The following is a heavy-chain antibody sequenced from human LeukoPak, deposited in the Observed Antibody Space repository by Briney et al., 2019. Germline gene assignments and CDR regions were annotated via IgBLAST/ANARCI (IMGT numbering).Heavy chain of an antibody. CDR2: ISYDGSNK. CDR1: GFTFSNYG. V-gene: IGHV3-30*18. D-gene: IGHD2-15*01. J-gene: IGHJ5*02. CDR3: AKARLGYCSGGSCPLWFDP. Sequence: GGSLRLSCAASGFTFSNYGMHWVRQAPGKGLEWVAVISYDGSNKYYADSVKGRFTISRDNSKNTLYLQMNSLRPEDTAVYSCAKARLGYCSGGSCPLWFDPWGQGTLVTVSS.